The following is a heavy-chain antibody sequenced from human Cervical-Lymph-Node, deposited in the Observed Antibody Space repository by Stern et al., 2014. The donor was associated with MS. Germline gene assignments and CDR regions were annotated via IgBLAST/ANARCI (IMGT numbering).Heavy chain of an antibody. CDR1: GFTVRRDY. V-gene: IGHV3-53*01. D-gene: IGHD1-1*01. Sequence: EVQLVESGGGVIQPGGSLRLSCTASGFTVRRDYMTWVRQAPGKGLEWVSLITNVGSTFYTDSVKGRLTISRDDSKNTVYLHMTSLRAEDTAMYYCARDTSSPERSDWWGQGTLVTVSS. J-gene: IGHJ4*02. CDR3: ARDTSSPERSDW. CDR2: ITNVGST.